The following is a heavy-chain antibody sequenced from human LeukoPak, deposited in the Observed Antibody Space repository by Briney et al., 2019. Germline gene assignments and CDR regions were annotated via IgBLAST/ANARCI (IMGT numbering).Heavy chain of an antibody. V-gene: IGHV1-2*02. CDR3: ARDIGDYYGSGSYWLL. J-gene: IGHJ4*02. Sequence: ASVKVSCKASGYSFIDYYIHWVRQAPGQGLEWMGWVNPHSGGTKFAQKFQGRVTMTRDTSINTAYMDVSSLRSDDTAVYYCARDIGDYYGSGSYWLLWGQGTLVTVAS. CDR1: GYSFIDYY. D-gene: IGHD3-10*01. CDR2: VNPHSGGT.